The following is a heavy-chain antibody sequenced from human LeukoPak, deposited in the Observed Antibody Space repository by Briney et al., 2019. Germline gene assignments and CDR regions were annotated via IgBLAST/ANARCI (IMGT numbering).Heavy chain of an antibody. J-gene: IGHJ3*02. Sequence: GASVKVSCKASGYTFTSYYMHWVRQAPGQGLEWMGIINPSGGSTSYAQKFQGRVTMTRDTSTSTVYMELSSLTAEDTAVYYCARYRRARETVSSGYYPEGRTNDAFDIWGQGTMVTVSS. D-gene: IGHD3-22*01. CDR1: GYTFTSYY. CDR3: ARYRRARETVSSGYYPEGRTNDAFDI. V-gene: IGHV1-46*01. CDR2: INPSGGST.